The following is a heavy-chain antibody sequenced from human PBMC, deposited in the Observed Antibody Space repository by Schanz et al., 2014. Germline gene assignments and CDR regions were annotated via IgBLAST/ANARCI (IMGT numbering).Heavy chain of an antibody. Sequence: QVQLVESGGGVVRPGRSLRLSCAASGFTFSNYGMHWVRQAPGKGLEWVAVISYDGSDKFYADSVKGRFTISRDNSNNTLSLQMNSLRNEDTAVYYCAKALKPYIASRNGLDVWGHGTTVTVSS. D-gene: IGHD3-16*01. V-gene: IGHV3-30*18. CDR1: GFTFSNYG. CDR2: ISYDGSDK. CDR3: AKALKPYIASRNGLDV. J-gene: IGHJ6*02.